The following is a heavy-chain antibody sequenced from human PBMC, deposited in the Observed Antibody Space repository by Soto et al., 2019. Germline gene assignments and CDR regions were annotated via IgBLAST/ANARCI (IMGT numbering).Heavy chain of an antibody. CDR2: INSDGSST. CDR3: AIFGVVIIVPDQDY. V-gene: IGHV3-74*01. CDR1: GFTFSSYW. J-gene: IGHJ4*02. Sequence: GGSLRLSCAASGFTFSSYWMHWVRQAPGKGLVWVSRINSDGSSTSYADSVKGRFTISRDNAKNTLYLQMNSLRAEDTAVYYCAIFGVVIIVPDQDYWGQGTLVTVSS. D-gene: IGHD3-3*01.